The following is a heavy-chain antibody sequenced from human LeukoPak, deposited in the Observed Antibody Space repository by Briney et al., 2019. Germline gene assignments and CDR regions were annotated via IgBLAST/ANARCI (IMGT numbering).Heavy chain of an antibody. J-gene: IGHJ4*01. Sequence: SETLSLTCTVSGGSTSGYYWNWIRQPPGKGLEWIGYIHYSGSTKYNPSLKSRVTISVDTSKNHSSLKLTSVTAADTAVYYCARMYSSSSYFDSWGQEPWSPSPQ. CDR3: ARMYSSSSYFDS. V-gene: IGHV4-59*08. D-gene: IGHD6-6*01. CDR1: GGSTSGYY. CDR2: IHYSGST.